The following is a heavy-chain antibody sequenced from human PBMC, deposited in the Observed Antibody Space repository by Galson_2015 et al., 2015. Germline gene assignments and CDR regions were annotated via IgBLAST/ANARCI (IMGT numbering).Heavy chain of an antibody. CDR1: GYTFTSYA. J-gene: IGHJ4*02. CDR2: INAGNGNT. CDR3: ARGRWLLNILELGDY. D-gene: IGHD5-24*01. V-gene: IGHV1-3*01. Sequence: SVKVSCKASGYTFTSYAMHWVRQAPGQRLEWMGWINAGNGNTKYSQKFQGRVTITRDTSASTAYMELSSLRSEDTAVYYCARGRWLLNILELGDYWGQGTLVTVSS.